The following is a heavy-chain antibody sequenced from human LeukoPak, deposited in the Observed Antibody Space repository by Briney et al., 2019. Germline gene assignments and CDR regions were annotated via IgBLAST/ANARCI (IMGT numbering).Heavy chain of an antibody. V-gene: IGHV3-21*01. D-gene: IGHD3-16*01. CDR1: GFTFSSYS. CDR3: AREDGDWFDP. CDR2: ISRSSSYI. J-gene: IGHJ5*02. Sequence: GGSLRLSCAASGFTFSSYSMNWVRQAPGKGLEWVSSISRSSSYIYYADSVKGRFTISRDNAKNSLYLQMNSLRAEDTAVYYCAREDGDWFDPWGQGTLVTVSS.